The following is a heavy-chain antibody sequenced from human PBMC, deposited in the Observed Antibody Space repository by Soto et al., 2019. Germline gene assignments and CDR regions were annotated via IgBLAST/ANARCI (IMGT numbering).Heavy chain of an antibody. V-gene: IGHV1-18*01. CDR2: ISAYNGNT. CDR3: ARVPEGTYYYDSRAFDI. J-gene: IGHJ3*02. Sequence: ASVKVSCKASGYTFTSYGISWVRQAPGQGLEWMGWISAYNGNTNYAQKLQGRVTMTTDTSTSTAYMELRSLRSDDTAVYYCARVPEGTYYYDSRAFDIWGQGTMVTVSS. D-gene: IGHD3-22*01. CDR1: GYTFTSYG.